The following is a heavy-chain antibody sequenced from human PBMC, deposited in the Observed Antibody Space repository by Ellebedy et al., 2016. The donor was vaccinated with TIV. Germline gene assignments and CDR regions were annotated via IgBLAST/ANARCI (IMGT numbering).Heavy chain of an antibody. CDR2: FDPESGEI. CDR3: ANQAGHNFGFSY. CDR1: GYSLPELS. Sequence: ASVKVSCXVSGYSLPELSIHWVRQAPGKGLEWMGGFDPESGEIIYAQKFKGRVTMTGDTSTDTAYMELNSLTSEDTAVYYCANQAGHNFGFSYWGQGTLVTVSS. D-gene: IGHD1-1*01. V-gene: IGHV1-24*01. J-gene: IGHJ4*02.